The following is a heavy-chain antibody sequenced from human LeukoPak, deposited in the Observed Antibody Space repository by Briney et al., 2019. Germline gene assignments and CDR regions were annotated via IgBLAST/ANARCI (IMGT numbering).Heavy chain of an antibody. CDR3: AKDRLSPIVVVVAATY. CDR2: ISGSGGST. Sequence: GGSLRLSCAASGFTFSSYAMSWVRQAPGKGLEWVSAISGSGGSTYYADSVKGRFTISRDNSKNTLYLQMNSLRAEDTAVYYCAKDRLSPIVVVVAATYWGQGTLVTVSS. V-gene: IGHV3-23*01. CDR1: GFTFSSYA. J-gene: IGHJ4*02. D-gene: IGHD2-15*01.